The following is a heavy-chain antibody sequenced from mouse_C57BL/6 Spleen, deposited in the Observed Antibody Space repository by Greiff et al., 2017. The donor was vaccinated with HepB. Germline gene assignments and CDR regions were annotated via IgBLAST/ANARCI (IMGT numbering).Heavy chain of an antibody. CDR1: GYAFSSSW. J-gene: IGHJ4*01. Sequence: VQLQQSGPELVKPGASVKISCKASGYAFSSSWMNWVKQRPGKGLEWIGRIYPGDGDTNYNGKFKGKATLTAGKSSSTADMQLSRLTSEDSAVYLCARGGGTRYGSSYYYAMDYWGKGTSVTVSS. D-gene: IGHD1-1*01. CDR3: ARGGGTRYGSSYYYAMDY. CDR2: IYPGDGDT. V-gene: IGHV1-82*01.